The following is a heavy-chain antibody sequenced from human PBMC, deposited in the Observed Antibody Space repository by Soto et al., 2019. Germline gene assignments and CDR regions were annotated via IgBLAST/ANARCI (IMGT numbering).Heavy chain of an antibody. D-gene: IGHD3-16*01. CDR3: ARDGGEIWNNNYYYSGMDV. CDR2: LDYSGTA. Sequence: SETLSLTCNVSGVSISSTSYNWGWIRQPPGKGLEWIGTLDYSGTAHYNPSLKSRINISADPSKNQVSLTLTSVTAADTAVYYCARDGGEIWNNNYYYSGMDVWGQGTTVTVS. CDR1: GVSISSTSYN. J-gene: IGHJ6*02. V-gene: IGHV4-39*02.